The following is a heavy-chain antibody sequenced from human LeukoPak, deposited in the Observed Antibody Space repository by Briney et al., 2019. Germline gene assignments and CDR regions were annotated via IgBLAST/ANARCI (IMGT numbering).Heavy chain of an antibody. D-gene: IGHD3-10*01. V-gene: IGHV3-11*01. Sequence: PGGSLRLSCAASGFTFSDYYMSWIRQAPGKGLEWVSYISSIGSTRYYADFVKGRFTISRDNAKNSLYLQMNSLRAEDTAVYYCARDLNYYGSGRQFDPWGQGTLVTVSS. J-gene: IGHJ5*02. CDR2: ISSIGSTR. CDR3: ARDLNYYGSGRQFDP. CDR1: GFTFSDYY.